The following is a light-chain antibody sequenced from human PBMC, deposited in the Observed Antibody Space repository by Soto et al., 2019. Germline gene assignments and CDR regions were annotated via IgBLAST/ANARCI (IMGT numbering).Light chain of an antibody. CDR3: QQRDKWPRT. Sequence: EIVLTQSPATLSLSPGERATLSCRASQSVGSYLAWYQHKPGQAPRLLIYGASNRATDIPARFSGRGSGTDFTLTISSLESGDSAVYYCQQRDKWPRTFGQGTKLEIK. V-gene: IGKV3-11*01. J-gene: IGKJ2*01. CDR1: QSVGSY. CDR2: GAS.